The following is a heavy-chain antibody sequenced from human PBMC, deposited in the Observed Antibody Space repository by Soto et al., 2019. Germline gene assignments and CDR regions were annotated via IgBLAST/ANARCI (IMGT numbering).Heavy chain of an antibody. CDR2: ISGSGGST. CDR1: GFTFSSYA. J-gene: IGHJ4*03. CDR3: AKDPAKGSLMISLPY. Sequence: PGGSLRLSCAASGFTFSSYAMSWVRQAPGKGLEWVSAISGSGGSTYYADSVKGRFTISRDNSKNTLYLQMNSLRAEDTAVYYCAKDPAKGSLMISLPYCGQGTLVTVSS. D-gene: IGHD3-16*01. V-gene: IGHV3-23*01.